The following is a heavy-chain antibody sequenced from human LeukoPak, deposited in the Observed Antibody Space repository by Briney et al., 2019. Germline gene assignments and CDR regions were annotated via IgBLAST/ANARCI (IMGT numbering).Heavy chain of an antibody. Sequence: ASVKVSCKASGYTFTGYYMHWVRQAPGQGLEWMGWINPKRGDTNYAQKFQGRVTMTTDTSLSRAYMELSRLRYDDTAVYYCARSYVLRYFDWIWFDPWGQGTQVTVSS. CDR1: GYTFTGYY. V-gene: IGHV1-2*02. CDR3: ARSYVLRYFDWIWFDP. CDR2: INPKRGDT. D-gene: IGHD3-9*01. J-gene: IGHJ5*02.